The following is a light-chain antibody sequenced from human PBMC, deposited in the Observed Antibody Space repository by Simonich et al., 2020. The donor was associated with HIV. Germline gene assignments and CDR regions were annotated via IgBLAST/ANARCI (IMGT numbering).Light chain of an antibody. CDR3: QQYYSTPPT. J-gene: IGKJ1*01. V-gene: IGKV4-1*01. CDR1: RSFLYNPNNKNY. CDR2: WAS. Sequence: DILRTHSPDSWACLLGERATINYKPSRSFLYNPNNKNYLPWYQQKPGQPPNRLIYWASTRESGVPDRFSGSGSGTDFTLTISSLQAEDVAIYYCQQYYSTPPTFGRGTKVEIK.